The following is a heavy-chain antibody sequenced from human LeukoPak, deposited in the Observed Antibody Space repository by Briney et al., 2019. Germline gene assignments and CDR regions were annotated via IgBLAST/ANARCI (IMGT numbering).Heavy chain of an antibody. J-gene: IGHJ3*02. CDR2: ISYIGST. CDR3: ARDLVTVTKGFDI. CDR1: ADSFSSQY. D-gene: IGHD4-17*01. Sequence: PSETLSLTCTVSADSFSSQYWTWIRQSPGTGLEWIGYISYIGSTNYNPSLKSRVTISIDTSKNQFSLKLRSVTAADTAVYYCARDLVTVTKGFDIWGQGTMVSVSS. V-gene: IGHV4-59*11.